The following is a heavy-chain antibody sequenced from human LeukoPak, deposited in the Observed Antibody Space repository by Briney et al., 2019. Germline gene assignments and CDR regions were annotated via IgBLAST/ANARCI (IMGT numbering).Heavy chain of an antibody. Sequence: ASVKVSCKASGYTFTSYGISWVRQAPGQGLEWMGWISAYNGNTNYAQQLQGRVTMTTDTSTSTAYMELRSLRSDDTAVYYCATRIEYYYDSSGYYYAPLSYWGQGTLVTVSS. CDR2: ISAYNGNT. CDR1: GYTFTSYG. CDR3: ATRIEYYYDSSGYYYAPLSY. D-gene: IGHD3-22*01. J-gene: IGHJ4*02. V-gene: IGHV1-18*01.